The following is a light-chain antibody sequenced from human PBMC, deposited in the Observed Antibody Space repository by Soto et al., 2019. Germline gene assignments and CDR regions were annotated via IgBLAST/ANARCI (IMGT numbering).Light chain of an antibody. CDR3: QQYGSSRT. V-gene: IGKV3-20*01. Sequence: EIVLTQSPGTLSLSPGERATLSCRASQSVSGSYLAWYQQKPGQALRLLIYGASSRATGIPERFSGSGSGTDFTLTISRLEPEDFAVYYCQQYGSSRTFGQGTKVEIK. CDR1: QSVSGSY. CDR2: GAS. J-gene: IGKJ1*01.